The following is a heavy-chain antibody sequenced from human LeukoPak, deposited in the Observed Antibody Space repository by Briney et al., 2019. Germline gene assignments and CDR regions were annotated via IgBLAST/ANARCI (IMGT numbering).Heavy chain of an antibody. D-gene: IGHD3-10*01. CDR3: ARSHGSGSYYGGDY. V-gene: IGHV1-2*02. Sequence: ASVRVSCKASGYTFTGYYMHWVRQAPGQGLEWMGWINPNSGGTNYAQKFQGRVTMTRDTSISTAYVELRSLRSDDTAVYYCARSHGSGSYYGGDYWGQGTLVTVSS. CDR2: INPNSGGT. CDR1: GYTFTGYY. J-gene: IGHJ4*02.